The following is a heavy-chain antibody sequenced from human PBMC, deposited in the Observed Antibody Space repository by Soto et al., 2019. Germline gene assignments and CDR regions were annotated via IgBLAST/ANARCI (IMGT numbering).Heavy chain of an antibody. D-gene: IGHD3-10*01. CDR3: PVYLGLGECYAVDT. V-gene: IGHV3-64D*06. CDR1: GFTFSSYA. Sequence: GGSLRLSCSASGFTFSSYAMHWVRQAPGKGLEYVSAISSNGGSTYYADSVKGRFTISRDNSKNTLYLQMSSLRAEDTAVYYCPVYLGLGECYAVDTWGRGRMVTVSS. CDR2: ISSNGGST. J-gene: IGHJ3*02.